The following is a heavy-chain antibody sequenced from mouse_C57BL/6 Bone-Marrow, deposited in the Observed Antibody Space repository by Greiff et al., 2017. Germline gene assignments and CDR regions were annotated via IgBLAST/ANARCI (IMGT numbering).Heavy chain of an antibody. CDR2: IYPISGNT. D-gene: IGHD3-2*02. J-gene: IGHJ4*01. Sequence: VQLQESGAELARPGASVKLSCKASGYTFTSYGISWVKQRTGQGLEWIGEIYPISGNTYYNEKFKGKATLTADKSSSTAYMELLSLTSVASAVYFCANPSCSSGYAMDYWGQGTSVTVSS. V-gene: IGHV1-81*01. CDR3: ANPSCSSGYAMDY. CDR1: GYTFTSYG.